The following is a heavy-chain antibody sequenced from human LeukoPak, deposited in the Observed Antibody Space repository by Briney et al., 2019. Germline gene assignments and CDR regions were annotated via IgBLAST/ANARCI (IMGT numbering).Heavy chain of an antibody. V-gene: IGHV1-18*01. CDR1: GYTFTSYH. Sequence: ASVKVSCKASGYTFTSYHINWVRQAPGQGLEWMGWINTYNGNTNFAQKFQGRVTLTTDTSTNTVYMEVRSLRSDDAAVYYCAREISGTYGCNYWGQGTRVTVSS. CDR2: INTYNGNT. J-gene: IGHJ4*02. D-gene: IGHD1-20*01. CDR3: AREISGTYGCNY.